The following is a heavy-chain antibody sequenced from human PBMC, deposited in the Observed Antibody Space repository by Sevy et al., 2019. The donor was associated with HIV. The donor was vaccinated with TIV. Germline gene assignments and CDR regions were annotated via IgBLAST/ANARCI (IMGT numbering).Heavy chain of an antibody. J-gene: IGHJ5*02. Sequence: GGSLRLSCAASGFTVSSNYMSWVRQAPGKGLEWVSVIYSGGSTYYAYSVKGRFTISRDNSKNTLYLQMNSLRAEDTAVYYCARYGVVEPVDPWGHGTLVTVSS. CDR1: GFTVSSNY. CDR2: IYSGGST. D-gene: IGHD2-15*01. CDR3: ARYGVVEPVDP. V-gene: IGHV3-66*01.